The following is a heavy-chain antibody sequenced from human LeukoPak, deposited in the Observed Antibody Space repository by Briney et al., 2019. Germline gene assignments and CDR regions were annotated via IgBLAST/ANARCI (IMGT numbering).Heavy chain of an antibody. D-gene: IGHD3-10*01. V-gene: IGHV3-21*06. J-gene: IGHJ4*02. CDR2: ISSSSSYI. Sequence: GGSLRLSCAASGFTFSTYSMNWVRQAPGKGLEWVSSISSSSSYIYYADSLKGRFTISRDNAKNSLYLQMNSLRAEDTAVYYCVREVMVRGEYGFDYWGQGTLVTVSS. CDR1: GFTFSTYS. CDR3: VREVMVRGEYGFDY.